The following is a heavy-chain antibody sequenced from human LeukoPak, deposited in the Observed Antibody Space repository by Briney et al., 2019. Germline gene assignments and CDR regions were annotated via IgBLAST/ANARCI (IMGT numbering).Heavy chain of an antibody. V-gene: IGHV1-69*04. CDR3: ARDGYNYPYDY. J-gene: IGHJ4*02. CDR1: GGTFSSYA. CDR2: IIPILGMA. D-gene: IGHD5-24*01. Sequence: GASVKVSCKASGGTFSSYAISWVRQAPGQGREWMGRIIPILGMANYAQKFQGRVTITADKSTSTAYMELSSLRSEDTAVYYCARDGYNYPYDYWGQGTLVTVSS.